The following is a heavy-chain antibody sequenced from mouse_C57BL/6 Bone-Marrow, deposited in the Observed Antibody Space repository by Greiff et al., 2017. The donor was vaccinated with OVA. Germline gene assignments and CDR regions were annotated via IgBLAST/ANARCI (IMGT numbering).Heavy chain of an antibody. CDR2: IYPGSGNT. D-gene: IGHD1-1*01. Sequence: VQGVESGAELVRPGASVKLSCKASGYTFTDYYINWVKQRPGQGLEWIARIYPGSGNTYYNEKFKGKATLTAEKSSSTAYMQLSSLTSEDSAVCFCARADYYGSSYDAMDYWGQGTSVTVSS. CDR3: ARADYYGSSYDAMDY. J-gene: IGHJ4*01. V-gene: IGHV1-76*01. CDR1: GYTFTDYY.